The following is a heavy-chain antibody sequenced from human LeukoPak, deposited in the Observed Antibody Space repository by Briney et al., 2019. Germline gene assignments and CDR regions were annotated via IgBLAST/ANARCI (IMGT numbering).Heavy chain of an antibody. V-gene: IGHV1-69*01. CDR1: GGTFSSYA. CDR2: IIPIFGTA. Sequence: SVKVSCEASGGTFSSYAISWVRQAPGQGLEWMGGIIPIFGTANYAQKFQGRGTITADESTSTAYMELSSLRSEDTAVYYCARGADYSSTVFDYWGQGTLVTVSS. D-gene: IGHD6-13*01. J-gene: IGHJ4*02. CDR3: ARGADYSSTVFDY.